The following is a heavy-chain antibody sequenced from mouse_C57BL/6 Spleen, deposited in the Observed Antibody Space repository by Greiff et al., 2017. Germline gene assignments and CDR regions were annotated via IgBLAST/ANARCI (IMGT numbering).Heavy chain of an antibody. J-gene: IGHJ4*01. Sequence: EVHLVESGGGLVKPGGSLKLSCAASGFTFSDYGMHWVRQAPEKGLEWVAYISSGSSTIYYADTVKGRFTISRDNAKNTLFLQMTSLRSEDTAMYYCARRDYYGSSYVGAMDYWGQGTSVTVSS. V-gene: IGHV5-17*01. CDR3: ARRDYYGSSYVGAMDY. CDR2: ISSGSSTI. CDR1: GFTFSDYG. D-gene: IGHD1-1*01.